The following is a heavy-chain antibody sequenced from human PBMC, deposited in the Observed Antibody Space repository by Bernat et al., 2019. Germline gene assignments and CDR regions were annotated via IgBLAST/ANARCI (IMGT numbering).Heavy chain of an antibody. Sequence: QVQLQESGPGLVKPSETLSLTCTVSGGSVSSGSYYWSWIRQPPGKGLEWIGYIYYSGSTNYNPSLKSRVTISVDTSKNQFSLKLSSVTAADTAVYYCVRHRLFGVVTDYWGQGTLVTVSS. CDR2: IYYSGST. J-gene: IGHJ4*02. V-gene: IGHV4-61*01. D-gene: IGHD3-3*01. CDR1: GGSVSSGSYY. CDR3: VRHRLFGVVTDY.